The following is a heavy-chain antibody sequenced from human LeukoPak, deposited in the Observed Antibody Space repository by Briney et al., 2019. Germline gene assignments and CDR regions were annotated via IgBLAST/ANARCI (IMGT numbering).Heavy chain of an antibody. Sequence: SETLSLTCTVSGYSISSGYYWGWIRQPPGKGLEWIGSMYHSGSTDYNPSLKSRVTISVDTSKNQFSLKLRSVTAADTAVYYCARVDYDFWSGDSNWFDPWGQGTLVTVSS. CDR2: MYHSGST. CDR1: GYSISSGYY. J-gene: IGHJ5*02. V-gene: IGHV4-38-2*02. CDR3: ARVDYDFWSGDSNWFDP. D-gene: IGHD3-3*01.